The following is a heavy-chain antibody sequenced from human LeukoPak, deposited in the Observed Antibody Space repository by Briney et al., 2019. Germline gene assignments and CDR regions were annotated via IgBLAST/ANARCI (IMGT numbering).Heavy chain of an antibody. D-gene: IGHD6-19*01. V-gene: IGHV4-59*01. J-gene: IGHJ4*02. Sequence: SETLSLTCAVSGGSISSYYWSWIRQPPGKGLEWTGDIYYSESTNYNPSLKSRVTISVDTSKNQFSLKLSSVTAADTAVYYCARGRIAVAGTKNYFDYWGQGTLVTVSS. CDR2: IYYSEST. CDR1: GGSISSYY. CDR3: ARGRIAVAGTKNYFDY.